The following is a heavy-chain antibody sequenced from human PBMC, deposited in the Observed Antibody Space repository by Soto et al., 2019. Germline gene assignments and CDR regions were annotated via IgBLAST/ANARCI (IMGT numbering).Heavy chain of an antibody. CDR1: GFTFSSYA. D-gene: IGHD2-15*01. Sequence: GGSLRLSCAASGFTFSSYAMSWVRQAPGKGLEWVSAISGSGGSTYYADSVKGRFTISRDNSKNTLYLQMNSLRAEDTAVYYCAKDPWPRMVAAKKCWFDPWGQGTLVTVSS. J-gene: IGHJ5*02. CDR3: AKDPWPRMVAAKKCWFDP. V-gene: IGHV3-23*01. CDR2: ISGSGGST.